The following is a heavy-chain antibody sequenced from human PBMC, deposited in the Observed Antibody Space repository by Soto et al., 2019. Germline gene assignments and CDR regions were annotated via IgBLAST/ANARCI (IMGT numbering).Heavy chain of an antibody. D-gene: IGHD4-17*01. CDR2: IIPIFGTA. V-gene: IGHV1-69*13. CDR3: ARDSDYGGKVDWFDP. J-gene: IGHJ5*02. Sequence: SVKVYWKASGGSLSIDASSWGRQAPGQGLEWMGGIIPIFGTANYAQKFQGRVTITADESTSTAYMELSSLRSEDTAVYYCARDSDYGGKVDWFDPWGQGTLVTVSS. CDR1: GGSLSIDA.